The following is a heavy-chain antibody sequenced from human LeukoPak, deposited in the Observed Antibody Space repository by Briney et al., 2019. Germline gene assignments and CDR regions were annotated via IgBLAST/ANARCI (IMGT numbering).Heavy chain of an antibody. Sequence: SETLSLTCTVSGGAISSHYWTWIRQPPGKGLEWIGYFYYSGSTNYNPSLKSRVTISVDTSKNQFSLKLSSVTAADTAVYYCARARANVVPRPDLNWFDPWGQGTLVTVSS. CDR1: GGAISSHY. CDR2: FYYSGST. V-gene: IGHV4-59*11. CDR3: ARARANVVPRPDLNWFDP. J-gene: IGHJ5*02. D-gene: IGHD1-14*01.